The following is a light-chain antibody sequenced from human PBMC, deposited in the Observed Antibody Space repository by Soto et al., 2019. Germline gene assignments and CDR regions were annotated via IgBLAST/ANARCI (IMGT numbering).Light chain of an antibody. V-gene: IGLV2-11*01. Sequence: QSVLTQPRSVSGSPGQSVTISCTGTSSYVGGYNYVSWYQQHPGKAPKLMIYDVSKRPSGVPDRFSGSKSGNTASLTISGLQAEDEADYYCCSYAGSYTYVFGTGTKSPS. CDR1: SSYVGGYNY. CDR3: CSYAGSYTYV. CDR2: DVS. J-gene: IGLJ1*01.